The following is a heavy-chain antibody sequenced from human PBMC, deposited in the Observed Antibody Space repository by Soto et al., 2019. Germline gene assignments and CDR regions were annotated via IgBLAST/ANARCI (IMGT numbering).Heavy chain of an antibody. J-gene: IGHJ6*02. D-gene: IGHD1-20*01. CDR1: GFTFSSYS. V-gene: IGHV3-21*01. CDR3: ARDRSNWNPFSSSVDYGMDV. Sequence: PGGSLRLSCAASGFTFSSYSMNWVRQAPGKGLEWVSSISSSSSYIYYADSVKGRFTISRDNAKNSLYLQMNSLRAEDTAVYYCARDRSNWNPFSSSVDYGMDVWGQGTTVTVSS. CDR2: ISSSSSYI.